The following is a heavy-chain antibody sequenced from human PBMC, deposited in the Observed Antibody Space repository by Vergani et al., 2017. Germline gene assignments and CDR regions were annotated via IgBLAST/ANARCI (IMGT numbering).Heavy chain of an antibody. D-gene: IGHD5-18*01. J-gene: IGHJ4*02. V-gene: IGHV1-69*06. CDR1: GGTFSSYA. Sequence: QVQLVQSGAEVKKPGSSVKVSCKASGGTFSSYAISWVRQAPGQGLEWMGGIIPIFGTANYAQKLQGRVTMTTDTSTSTAYMELRSLRSDDTAVYYCARSGLEDSYEQIRPFDYWGQGTLVTVSS. CDR3: ARSGLEDSYEQIRPFDY. CDR2: IIPIFGTA.